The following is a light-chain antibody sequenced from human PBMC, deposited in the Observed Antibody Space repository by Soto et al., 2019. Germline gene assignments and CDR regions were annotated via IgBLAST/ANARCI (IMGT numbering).Light chain of an antibody. CDR2: DAS. V-gene: IGKV3D-15*01. Sequence: EVVMTQSPGTLSVSPWGRATLSCRASRSLTTNLAWYQKKPGQAPRLLIYDASNRATGIPARFSGSGSGTEFTLTINSLQSEDFAVYYCQRYNNWPLTFGGGTKVDIK. CDR3: QRYNNWPLT. CDR1: RSLTTN. J-gene: IGKJ4*01.